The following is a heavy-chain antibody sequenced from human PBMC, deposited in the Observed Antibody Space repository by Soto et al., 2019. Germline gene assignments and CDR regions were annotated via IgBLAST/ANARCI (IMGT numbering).Heavy chain of an antibody. V-gene: IGHV4-59*01. Sequence: PSETLSLTCTVSGGSISSYYWSWIRQPPGKGLEWIGYIYYSGSTNYNPSLKSQVTISVDTSKNQFSLKLSSVTAADTAVYYCAREGESPRVHAFDIWGQGTMVTVSS. CDR2: IYYSGST. J-gene: IGHJ3*02. D-gene: IGHD3-16*01. CDR3: AREGESPRVHAFDI. CDR1: GGSISSYY.